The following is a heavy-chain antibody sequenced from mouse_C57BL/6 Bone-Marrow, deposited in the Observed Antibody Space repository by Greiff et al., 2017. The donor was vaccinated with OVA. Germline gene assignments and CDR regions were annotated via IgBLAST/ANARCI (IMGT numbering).Heavy chain of an antibody. Sequence: EVKLEESGEGLVKPGGSLKLPCAASGFTFSSYAMSWVRQTPEKRLEWVAYISSGGDYIYYADTVKGRFTISRDNARNTLYLQMSSLKSEDTAMYYCTRLLDAMDYWGQGTSVTVSS. D-gene: IGHD2-1*01. CDR3: TRLLDAMDY. J-gene: IGHJ4*01. CDR2: ISSGGDYI. CDR1: GFTFSSYA. V-gene: IGHV5-9-1*02.